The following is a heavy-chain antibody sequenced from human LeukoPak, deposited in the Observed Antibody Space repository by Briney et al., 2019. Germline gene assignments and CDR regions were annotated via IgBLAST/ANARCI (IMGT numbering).Heavy chain of an antibody. Sequence: ASVKVSCKASGYTFTSYYMHWVRQAPGQGLEWMGWINPNSGGTNYAQKFQGRVTMTRDTSINTAYMELSRLRSDDTAVYYCAREGWIGYDSSGYYYWGQGTLVTVSS. D-gene: IGHD3-22*01. J-gene: IGHJ4*02. CDR3: AREGWIGYDSSGYYY. CDR1: GYTFTSYY. V-gene: IGHV1-2*02. CDR2: INPNSGGT.